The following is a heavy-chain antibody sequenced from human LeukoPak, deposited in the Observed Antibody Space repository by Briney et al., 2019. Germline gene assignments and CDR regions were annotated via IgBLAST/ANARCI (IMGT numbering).Heavy chain of an antibody. V-gene: IGHV3-64*01. D-gene: IGHD1-26*01. J-gene: IGHJ4*02. CDR3: ARSSGSYIGDVDY. CDR2: ISSNGGST. Sequence: GGXLRLSCAASGFTFSSYAMHWVRQAPGKGLEYVSGISSNGGSTYYANSVKGRFTISRDNSKNTLYLQMGRLRAEDMAVYYCARSSGSYIGDVDYWGQGTLVTVSS. CDR1: GFTFSSYA.